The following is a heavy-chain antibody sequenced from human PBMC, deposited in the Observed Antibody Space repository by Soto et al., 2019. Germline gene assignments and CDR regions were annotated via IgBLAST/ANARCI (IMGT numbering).Heavy chain of an antibody. CDR2: ISSSSSYI. CDR1: GFTFSSYS. V-gene: IGHV3-21*01. Sequence: GGSLRLSCAASGFTFSSYSMNWVRQAPGKGLEWVSSISSSSSYIYYADSVKGRFTISRDNAKNSLYLQMNSLRAEDTAVYYCARDLVAYCGGDCYSVDWGQGTLVTVSS. CDR3: ARDLVAYCGGDCYSVD. D-gene: IGHD2-21*01. J-gene: IGHJ4*02.